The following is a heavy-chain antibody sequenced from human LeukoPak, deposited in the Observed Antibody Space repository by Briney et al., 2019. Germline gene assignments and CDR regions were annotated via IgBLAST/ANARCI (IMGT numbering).Heavy chain of an antibody. J-gene: IGHJ4*02. CDR3: RGVGRGVTTVVD. D-gene: IGHD4-11*01. CDR2: IKSKTDGGTT. Sequence: GGSLRLSCAASGFTFSNAWMSWVRQAPGKGLEWVGRIKSKTDGGTTDYAAPVKGRFTIPRDDSKNTLYLQMNSLKTEDTAVYYRRGVGRGVTTVVDWGQGTLVTVSS. CDR1: GFTFSNAW. V-gene: IGHV3-15*01.